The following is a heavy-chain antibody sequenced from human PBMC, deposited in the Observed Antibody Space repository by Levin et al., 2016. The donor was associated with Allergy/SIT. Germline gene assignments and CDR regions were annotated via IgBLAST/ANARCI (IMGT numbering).Heavy chain of an antibody. CDR1: GGSISSYY. Sequence: SETLSLTCSVSGGSISSYYWSWIRQPPGKGLEWIGYIYYSGSANYHPSLKSRVTISLDTSKNQFSLKLSSVTAADTAVYYCARWLQYNWFDPWGQGTLVTVSS. V-gene: IGHV4-59*01. CDR2: IYYSGSA. CDR3: ARWLQYNWFDP. D-gene: IGHD5-24*01. J-gene: IGHJ5*02.